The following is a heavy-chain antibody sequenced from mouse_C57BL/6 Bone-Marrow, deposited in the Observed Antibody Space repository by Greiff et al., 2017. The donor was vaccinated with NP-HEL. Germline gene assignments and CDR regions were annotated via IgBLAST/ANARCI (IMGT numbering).Heavy chain of an antibody. J-gene: IGHJ4*01. D-gene: IGHD1-1*01. V-gene: IGHV1-5*01. Sequence: EVQLQQSGTVLARPGASVKMSCKTSGYTFTSYWMHWVKQRPGQGLEWIGAIYPGNSDTSYNQKFKGKAKLTAVTAASTAYMELSSLTNEDSAVYYCTRSRPYYYGSSYAMDYWGQGTSVTVSS. CDR2: IYPGNSDT. CDR3: TRSRPYYYGSSYAMDY. CDR1: GYTFTSYW.